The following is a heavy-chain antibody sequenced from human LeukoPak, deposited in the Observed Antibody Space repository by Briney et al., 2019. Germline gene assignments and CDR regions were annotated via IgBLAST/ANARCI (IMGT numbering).Heavy chain of an antibody. Sequence: GALRLSCAASGFTFSSYAMHWVRQAPGKGLEWVAVISYDGSNKYYADSVKGRFTISRDNSKNTLYLQMNSLRAEDTAVYYCARGEQLVRYYYYGMDVWGQGTTVTVSS. D-gene: IGHD6-6*01. CDR2: ISYDGSNK. CDR1: GFTFSSYA. CDR3: ARGEQLVRYYYYGMDV. J-gene: IGHJ6*02. V-gene: IGHV3-30-3*01.